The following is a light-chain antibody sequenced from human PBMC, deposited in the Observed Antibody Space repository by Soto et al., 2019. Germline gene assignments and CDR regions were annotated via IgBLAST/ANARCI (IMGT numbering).Light chain of an antibody. J-gene: IGKJ1*01. CDR2: DAS. CDR3: QQRSNWPPT. V-gene: IGKV3-11*01. Sequence: EIVLTQSPATLSLSPGERATLSCRASQSVNSYLVWYQQRPCQAPRLLIYDASNRATGIPARFSGSGSGTDFTLTIISLDPEDFAVYYCQQRSNWPPTFGQGTKVEVK. CDR1: QSVNSY.